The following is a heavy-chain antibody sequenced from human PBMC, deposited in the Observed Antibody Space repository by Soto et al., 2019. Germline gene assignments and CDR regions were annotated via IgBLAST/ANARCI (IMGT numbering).Heavy chain of an antibody. Sequence: GSLRRSCAASGFTFSGSAMHWVRQASGKGLEWVGRIRSKANSYATAYAASVKGRFTISRDDSKNTAYLQMNSLKTEDTAVYYCTRRYYGSGSPGDYWGQGTLVTVSS. CDR1: GFTFSGSA. J-gene: IGHJ4*02. V-gene: IGHV3-73*01. D-gene: IGHD3-10*01. CDR2: IRSKANSYAT. CDR3: TRRYYGSGSPGDY.